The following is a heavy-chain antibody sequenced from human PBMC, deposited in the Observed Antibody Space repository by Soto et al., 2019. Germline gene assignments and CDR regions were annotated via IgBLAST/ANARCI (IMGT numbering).Heavy chain of an antibody. J-gene: IGHJ6*02. CDR3: ARGYGSGSYYNPYGMDV. V-gene: IGHV4-4*07. CDR1: GGSISNYY. Sequence: PSETLSLTCTVSGGSISNYYCNCIRQPDGKGLEWIGRSDTSGSTNYNPSLKSRVTMSVDTSKNQFSLKLSSVTAADTAVYYCARGYGSGSYYNPYGMDVWGQGTTVTVSS. CDR2: SDTSGST. D-gene: IGHD3-10*01.